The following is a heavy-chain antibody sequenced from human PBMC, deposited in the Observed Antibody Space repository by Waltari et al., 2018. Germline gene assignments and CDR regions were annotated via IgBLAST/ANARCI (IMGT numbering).Heavy chain of an antibody. D-gene: IGHD6-19*01. V-gene: IGHV3-23*01. CDR2: ISSIGGST. J-gene: IGHJ4*02. CDR1: GFIFIHYA. CDR3: ANYGSGWLFPFY. Sequence: EVQLLQSGGGLVQPGGSLRLSCAASGFIFIHYAMTWVRQAPGKGLEWVSTISSIGGSTYYADSVRGRFTISRDSSKNILYLQMNSLKDEDTAVYYCANYGSGWLFPFYWGQGTLVTVSS.